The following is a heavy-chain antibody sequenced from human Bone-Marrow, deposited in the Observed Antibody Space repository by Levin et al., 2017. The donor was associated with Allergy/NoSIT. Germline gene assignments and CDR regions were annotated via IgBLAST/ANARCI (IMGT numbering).Heavy chain of an antibody. J-gene: IGHJ4*02. Sequence: SVKVSCKASGGTFSSYAISWVRQAPGQGLEWMGGIIPIFGTANYAQKFQGRVTITADESTSTAYMELSSLRSEDTAVYYCARGRDSSGYYYPFDYWGQGTLVTVSS. D-gene: IGHD3-22*01. CDR2: IIPIFGTA. CDR3: ARGRDSSGYYYPFDY. V-gene: IGHV1-69*13. CDR1: GGTFSSYA.